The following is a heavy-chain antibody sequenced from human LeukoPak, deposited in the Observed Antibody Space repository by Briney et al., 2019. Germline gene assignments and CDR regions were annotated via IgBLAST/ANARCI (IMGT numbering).Heavy chain of an antibody. CDR2: ISSSGSTI. CDR1: GFTFSDYY. Sequence: GRSLRLSCAASGFTFSDYYMSWIRQAPGKGLEWVSYISSSGSTIYYADSVKGRFTISRDNAKNSLYLQMNSLRAEDTAVYYCARDGYYCDSSGYYSDYWGQGTLVTVSS. D-gene: IGHD3-22*01. J-gene: IGHJ4*02. CDR3: ARDGYYCDSSGYYSDY. V-gene: IGHV3-11*01.